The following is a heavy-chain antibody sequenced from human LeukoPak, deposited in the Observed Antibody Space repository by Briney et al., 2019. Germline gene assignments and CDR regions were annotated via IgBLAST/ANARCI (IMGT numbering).Heavy chain of an antibody. CDR2: ISGSGSST. Sequence: PGGSLRLSCAASGFTFNIYAMNWVRQASGKGLDWVSTISGSGSSTYYADSVKGRFTISRDNSKNTLYLQMNSLRAEDTAVYFCAKDQHGYDKPIDYWGQGTLVTVSS. CDR3: AKDQHGYDKPIDY. J-gene: IGHJ4*02. V-gene: IGHV3-23*01. D-gene: IGHD5-12*01. CDR1: GFTFNIYA.